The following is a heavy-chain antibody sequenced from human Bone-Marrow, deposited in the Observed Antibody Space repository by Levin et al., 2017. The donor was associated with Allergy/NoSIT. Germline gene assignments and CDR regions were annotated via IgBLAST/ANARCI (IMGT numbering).Heavy chain of an antibody. CDR2: IIPIFGTA. D-gene: IGHD2-15*01. CDR3: ARDSGVVVAADDAFDI. V-gene: IGHV1-69*01. Sequence: KISCQASGGTFSSYAISWVRQAPGQGLEWMGGIIPIFGTANYAQKFQGRVTITADESTSTAYMELSSLRSEDTAVYYCARDSGVVVAADDAFDIWGQGTMVTVSS. CDR1: GGTFSSYA. J-gene: IGHJ3*02.